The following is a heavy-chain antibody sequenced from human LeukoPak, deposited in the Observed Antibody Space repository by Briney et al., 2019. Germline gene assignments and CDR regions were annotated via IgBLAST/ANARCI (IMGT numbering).Heavy chain of an antibody. D-gene: IGHD5-12*01. CDR3: ARRGVYSGYDEAFDI. CDR2: IYPDDSDT. V-gene: IGHV5-51*01. Sequence: GESLKISCKGSGYSFTSYWIGWVRQMPGKGLEWMGIIYPDDSDTRYSPSFQGQVTISADKSITTAYLQWSSLKASDTVMYYCARRGVYSGYDEAFDIWGQGTMVSVSS. CDR1: GYSFTSYW. J-gene: IGHJ3*02.